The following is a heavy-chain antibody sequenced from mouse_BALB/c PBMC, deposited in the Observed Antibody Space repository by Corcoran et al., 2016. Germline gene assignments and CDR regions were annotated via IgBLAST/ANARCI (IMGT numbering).Heavy chain of an antibody. CDR1: GYTFTSYV. D-gene: IGHD1-3*01. J-gene: IGHJ3*01. CDR3: FNSWFAY. V-gene: IGHV1S136*01. Sequence: EVQLQQSGPELVKPGASVTMSCKASGYTFTSYVMHWVKQKPGQCLEWIGYINPYNDGTKYNEKFKGKATLTSDKSSSTAYMELSSLTSGDSAVYYCFNSWFAYWGQGTLVTVSA. CDR2: INPYNDGT.